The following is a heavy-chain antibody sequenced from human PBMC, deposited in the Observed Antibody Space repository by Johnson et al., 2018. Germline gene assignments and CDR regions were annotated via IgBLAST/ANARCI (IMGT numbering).Heavy chain of an antibody. Sequence: VQLVESGGGLVKPGRSLRLSCTASGFTFGDYAMSWFRQAPGKGLEWVSFIRSKAYGGTTEYAASVKGRFTISRDDSKSIAYLQMNSLKTEDKAVYYCTRVWYYYDTVGYYGGGDYWGQGTLVTVSS. V-gene: IGHV3-49*05. D-gene: IGHD3-22*01. CDR2: IRSKAYGGTT. CDR1: GFTFGDYA. J-gene: IGHJ4*02. CDR3: TRVWYYYDTVGYYGGGDY.